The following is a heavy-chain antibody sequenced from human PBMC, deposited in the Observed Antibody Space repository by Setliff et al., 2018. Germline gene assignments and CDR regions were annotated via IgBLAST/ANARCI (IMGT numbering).Heavy chain of an antibody. V-gene: IGHV1-18*01. CDR3: ARVGSSSWLHPDVYYYYGMDV. D-gene: IGHD6-13*01. J-gene: IGHJ6*02. Sequence: ASVKVSCNASGYTFTSYGISWVRQAPGQGLEWMGWISAYNGNTNYAQKLQGRVTMTTDTSTSTAYMELRSLRSDDTAVYYCARVGSSSWLHPDVYYYYGMDVWGQGTTVTVSS. CDR2: ISAYNGNT. CDR1: GYTFTSYG.